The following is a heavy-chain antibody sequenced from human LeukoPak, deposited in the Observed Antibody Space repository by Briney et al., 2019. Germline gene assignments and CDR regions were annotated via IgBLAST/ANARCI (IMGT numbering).Heavy chain of an antibody. V-gene: IGHV3-23*01. D-gene: IGHD1-26*01. CDR1: EFTFSSYG. J-gene: IGHJ6*03. Sequence: PGGSLRLSCAASEFTFSSYGMSWVRQAPGKGLEWVSAISGSGGSTYYADSVKGRITISRDNAKNSLYLQMNSLRAEDTAVYYCARDGAPQEELLCTVLGCNYFYYMDVWGKGTTVTVSS. CDR3: ARDGAPQEELLCTVLGCNYFYYMDV. CDR2: ISGSGGST.